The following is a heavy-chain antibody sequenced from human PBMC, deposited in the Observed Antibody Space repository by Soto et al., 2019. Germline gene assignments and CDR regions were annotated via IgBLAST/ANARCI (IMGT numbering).Heavy chain of an antibody. CDR3: AKEQRQWLVLGDYYYGMDV. Sequence: GGSLRLSCAASGFTFSSYAMSWVRQAPGKGLEWVSAISGSGGSTYYADSVKGRFTISRDNSKNTLYLQMNSLRAEDTAVYYCAKEQRQWLVLGDYYYGMDVWGQGTTVTVSS. CDR1: GFTFSSYA. V-gene: IGHV3-23*01. CDR2: ISGSGGST. J-gene: IGHJ6*02. D-gene: IGHD6-19*01.